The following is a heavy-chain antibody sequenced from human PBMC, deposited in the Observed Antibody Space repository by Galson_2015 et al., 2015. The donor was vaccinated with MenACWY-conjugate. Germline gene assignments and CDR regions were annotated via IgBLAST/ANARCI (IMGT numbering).Heavy chain of an antibody. Sequence: SLRLSCAASGFTFSSFWMHWVRHAPGKGLVWVSRINGDGSVTSYADSVKGRFTISRDNAKNTLYLQMNSLRAEVTAVYYCTRVAYCGGDCLTWGQGTLVTVSS. CDR2: INGDGSVT. CDR3: TRVAYCGGDCLT. D-gene: IGHD2-21*02. J-gene: IGHJ5*02. V-gene: IGHV3-74*01. CDR1: GFTFSSFW.